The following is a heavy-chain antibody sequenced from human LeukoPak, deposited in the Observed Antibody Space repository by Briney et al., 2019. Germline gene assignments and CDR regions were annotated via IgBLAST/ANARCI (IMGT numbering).Heavy chain of an antibody. V-gene: IGHV3-7*05. CDR2: IKEDGSEI. J-gene: IGHJ4*02. D-gene: IGHD2-21*01. CDR3: ASQFWWAAVVGPALDC. CDR1: GFTFNNYW. Sequence: GGSLRLSCAASGFTFNNYWMSWVRQAPGKGLEWVANIKEDGSEIYYVDSVKGRFTISRDNAKNSLYLQMRCLRAEDTAVYYCASQFWWAAVVGPALDCWGQGSLVTVSS.